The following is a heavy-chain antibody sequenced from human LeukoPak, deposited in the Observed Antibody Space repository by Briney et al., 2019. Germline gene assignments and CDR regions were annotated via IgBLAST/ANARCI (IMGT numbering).Heavy chain of an antibody. CDR1: GYTFTSYG. CDR2: ISAYNGNT. J-gene: IGHJ3*02. V-gene: IGHV1-18*01. D-gene: IGHD3-22*01. CDR3: ARDPTYYYDSSGYRDAFDI. Sequence: WASVKVSCKASGYTFTSYGISWVRQAPGQGLEWMGWISAYNGNTNYAQELQGRVTMTTDTSTSTAYMELRSLRSDDTAVYYCARDPTYYYDSSGYRDAFDIWGQGTMVTVSS.